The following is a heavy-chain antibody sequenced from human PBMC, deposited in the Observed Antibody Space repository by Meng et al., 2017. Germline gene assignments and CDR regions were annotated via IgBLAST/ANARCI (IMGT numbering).Heavy chain of an antibody. CDR1: GFSFGSYG. CDR3: AKELRFTMVRGVICSEEDS. V-gene: IGHV3-23*01. D-gene: IGHD3-10*01. CDR2: ISGSGGST. J-gene: IGHJ4*02. Sequence: GESLKISCAASGFSFGSYGMHWVRQAPGKGLEWVSAISGSGGSTYYADSVKGRFTISRDNSKNMLYLQMNSLRTEDTAVYYCAKELRFTMVRGVICSEEDSWGQGTLVTVSS.